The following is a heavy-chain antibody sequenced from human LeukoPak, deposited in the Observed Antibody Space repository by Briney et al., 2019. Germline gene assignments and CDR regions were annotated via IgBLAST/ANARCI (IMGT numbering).Heavy chain of an antibody. Sequence: SETLSLTCTVSGGSISSYYWSWIRQPPGKGLEWIAYIYYSGSTNYNPSLKSRVTISVDTSKNQFSLKLSSVTAADTAVYYCATFYGGNLGYWGQGTLVTVSS. J-gene: IGHJ4*02. D-gene: IGHD4-23*01. V-gene: IGHV4-59*01. CDR2: IYYSGST. CDR1: GGSISSYY. CDR3: ATFYGGNLGY.